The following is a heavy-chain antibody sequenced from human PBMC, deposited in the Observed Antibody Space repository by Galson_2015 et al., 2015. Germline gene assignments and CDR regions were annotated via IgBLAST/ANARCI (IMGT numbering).Heavy chain of an antibody. V-gene: IGHV4-39*01. J-gene: IGHJ3*02. D-gene: IGHD5-24*01. Sequence: SETLSLTCPVSGGSISSSSYYWGRLRQPPGKGLAWIGSIYYSGSTYYNPSLKSRVTISVDTPKNQFSLKLSSVTAADTAVYYCASPRDGYNDAFDIWGQGTMVTVSS. CDR1: GGSISSSSYY. CDR3: ASPRDGYNDAFDI. CDR2: IYYSGST.